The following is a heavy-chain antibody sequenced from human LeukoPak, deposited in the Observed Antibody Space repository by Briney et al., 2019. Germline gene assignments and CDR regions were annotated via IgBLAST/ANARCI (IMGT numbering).Heavy chain of an antibody. D-gene: IGHD3-22*01. Sequence: GGSLRLSCAASGFTFDDYTMHWVRQAPRKGLEWVSGISWNSGSIGYADSVKGRFTISRDNAKNSLYLQMNSLRAEDTALYYCAKDKRGYYDSSGYYEVYFDYWGQGTLVTVSS. CDR1: GFTFDDYT. V-gene: IGHV3-9*01. CDR3: AKDKRGYYDSSGYYEVYFDY. CDR2: ISWNSGSI. J-gene: IGHJ4*02.